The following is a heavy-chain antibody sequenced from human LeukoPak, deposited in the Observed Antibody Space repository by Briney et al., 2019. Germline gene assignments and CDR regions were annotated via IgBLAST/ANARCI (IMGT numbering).Heavy chain of an antibody. Sequence: PGGSLRLSCAASGFTFSDYYMSWIRQAPGKRLEWVSYISNSGSTIYYADSVKGRFTISRDNAKNSLYLQMNSLRADDTAVYYCARERGYTSSWYEDYWGQGTLVTVSS. V-gene: IGHV3-11*01. CDR2: ISNSGSTI. CDR1: GFTFSDYY. D-gene: IGHD6-13*01. J-gene: IGHJ4*02. CDR3: ARERGYTSSWYEDY.